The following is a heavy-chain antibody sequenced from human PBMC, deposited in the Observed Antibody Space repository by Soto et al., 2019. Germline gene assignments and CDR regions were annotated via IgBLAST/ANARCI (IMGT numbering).Heavy chain of an antibody. J-gene: IGHJ6*03. V-gene: IGHV1-69*05. CDR3: ARASGTAMVQTYYYYMDV. Sequence: GASVKVSCKASGGTFSSYAISWVRQAPGQGLEWMGGIIPMFGTTNYAQKFQGRVTMTRNTSISTAYMELSSLRSEDTAVYYCARASGTAMVQTYYYYMDVWGKGTTVTVSS. D-gene: IGHD5-18*01. CDR2: IIPMFGTT. CDR1: GGTFSSYA.